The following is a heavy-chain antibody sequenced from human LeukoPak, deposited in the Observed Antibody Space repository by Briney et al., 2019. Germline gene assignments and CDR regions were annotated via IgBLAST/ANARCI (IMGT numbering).Heavy chain of an antibody. J-gene: IGHJ5*02. CDR2: ISCSSSYI. V-gene: IGHV3-21*01. CDR1: GFTFSSYS. Sequence: GGSLRLSCAASGFTFSSYSMNWVRQAPGKGLEWVGSISCSSSYIYYADSVNGRVTISRDNAKNSLFQQTNIQRGYETAVYYCARVGYSSGWYGWFAPWGEGTLVT. CDR3: ARVGYSSGWYGWFAP. D-gene: IGHD6-19*01.